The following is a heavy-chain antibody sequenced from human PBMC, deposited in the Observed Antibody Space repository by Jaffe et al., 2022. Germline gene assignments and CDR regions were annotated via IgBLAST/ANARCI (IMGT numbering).Heavy chain of an antibody. D-gene: IGHD4-17*01. Sequence: QVQLQESGPGLVKPSQTLSLTCTVSGGSISSGSYYWSWIRQPAGKGLEWIGRIYTSGSTNYNPSLKSRVTISVDTSKNQFSLKLSSVTAADTAVYYCARFTVTKSFDYWGQGTLVTVSS. V-gene: IGHV4-61*02. CDR3: ARFTVTKSFDY. CDR1: GGSISSGSYY. CDR2: IYTSGST. J-gene: IGHJ4*02.